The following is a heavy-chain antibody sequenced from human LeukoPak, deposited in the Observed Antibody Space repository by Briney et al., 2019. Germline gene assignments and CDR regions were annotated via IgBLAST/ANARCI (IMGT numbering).Heavy chain of an antibody. D-gene: IGHD1-1*01. Sequence: SETLSLTCTVSRGIATSYHWAWIRQSPGKGLVWIGTIYYSGTTHYNPSLQSRLTMFVDISKKQFSLKLTSVTAADTSTYYCARQIGHWPWSFDIWGLGTVVSVSS. V-gene: IGHV4-59*04. CDR2: IYYSGTT. CDR1: RGIATSYH. J-gene: IGHJ3*02. CDR3: ARQIGHWPWSFDI.